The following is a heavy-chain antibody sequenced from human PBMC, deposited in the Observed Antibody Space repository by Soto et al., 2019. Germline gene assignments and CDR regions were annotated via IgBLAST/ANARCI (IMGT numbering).Heavy chain of an antibody. CDR2: ISSSGSTI. D-gene: IGHD3-22*01. Sequence: GGSLRLSCAASGFTFSDYYMSWIRQAPGKGLEWVSYISSSGSTIYYADSVKGRFTISRDNAKNSLYLQMNSLRAEDTAVYYCAKVWDSSGYYYRSYYFDYWGQGTLVTVSS. V-gene: IGHV3-11*01. CDR1: GFTFSDYY. J-gene: IGHJ4*02. CDR3: AKVWDSSGYYYRSYYFDY.